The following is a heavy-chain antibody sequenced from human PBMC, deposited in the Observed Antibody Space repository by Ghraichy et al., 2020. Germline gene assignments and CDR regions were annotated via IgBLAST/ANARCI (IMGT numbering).Heavy chain of an antibody. D-gene: IGHD6-13*01. V-gene: IGHV4-39*01. Sequence: SQTLSLTCTVSGGSISSSSYYWGWIRQPPGKGLEWIGSIYYSGSTYYNPSLKSRVTISVDTSKNQFSLKLSSVTAADTAVYYCARHWQLGYYYYMDVWGKGTTVTVSS. CDR1: GGSISSSSYY. J-gene: IGHJ6*03. CDR3: ARHWQLGYYYYMDV. CDR2: IYYSGST.